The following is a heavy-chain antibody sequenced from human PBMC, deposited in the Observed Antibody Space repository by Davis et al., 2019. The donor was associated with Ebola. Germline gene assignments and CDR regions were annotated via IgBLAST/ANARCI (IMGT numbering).Heavy chain of an antibody. CDR1: GYTFASYW. J-gene: IGHJ1*01. D-gene: IGHD3-22*01. V-gene: IGHV5-51*01. CDR3: ARSRHYYDSSPQH. Sequence: GESLKISCQGSGYTFASYWVAWVRQTPGRGLEWMGIIYPGDSDTRYSPSFQGQVTISADKSISTAYLQWSSLKASDTAMYYCARSRHYYDSSPQHWGQGTLVTVSS. CDR2: IYPGDSDT.